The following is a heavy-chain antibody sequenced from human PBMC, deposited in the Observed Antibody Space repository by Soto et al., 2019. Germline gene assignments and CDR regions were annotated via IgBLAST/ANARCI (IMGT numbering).Heavy chain of an antibody. J-gene: IGHJ4*02. CDR3: AKDLRTKAVVELPSDY. D-gene: IGHD6-19*01. Sequence: LRLSCTASGFTFSSYAMSWVRQAPGKGLEWVSAISGSGGSTYYADSVKGRFTISRDNSKNTLYLQMNSLRAEDTAVYYCAKDLRTKAVVELPSDYWGQGTLVTVSS. CDR1: GFTFSSYA. CDR2: ISGSGGST. V-gene: IGHV3-23*01.